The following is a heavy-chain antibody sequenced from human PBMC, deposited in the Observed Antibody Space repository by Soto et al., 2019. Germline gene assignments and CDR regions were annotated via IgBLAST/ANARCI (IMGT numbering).Heavy chain of an antibody. CDR3: ARGGRVVVVAEYFQH. Sequence: AGGSLRLSCAASGFTFSSYSMNWVRQAPGKGLEWVSYISSSSSTIYYADSVKGRFTISRDNAKNSLYLQMNSLRAEDTAVYYCARGGRVVVVAEYFQHWGQGTLVTVSS. J-gene: IGHJ1*01. CDR2: ISSSSSTI. V-gene: IGHV3-48*01. CDR1: GFTFSSYS. D-gene: IGHD2-15*01.